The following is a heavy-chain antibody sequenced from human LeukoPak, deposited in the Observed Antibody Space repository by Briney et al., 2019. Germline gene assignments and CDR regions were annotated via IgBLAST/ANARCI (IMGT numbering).Heavy chain of an antibody. J-gene: IGHJ4*02. CDR3: ARDQRRITIFGVVIDRGGYFDY. D-gene: IGHD3-3*01. CDR2: ISWNSGSI. CDR1: GFTVSSKY. V-gene: IGHV3-48*04. Sequence: GGSLRLSCAASGFTVSSKYMSWVRQAPGKGLEWVSGISWNSGSIGYADSVKGRFTISRDNAKNSLYLQMNSLRAEDTAVYYCARDQRRITIFGVVIDRGGYFDYWGQGTLVTVSS.